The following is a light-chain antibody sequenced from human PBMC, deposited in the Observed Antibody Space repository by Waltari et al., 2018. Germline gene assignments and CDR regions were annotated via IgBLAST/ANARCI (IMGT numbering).Light chain of an antibody. Sequence: IKMTQSPSSLSASVGARVVFTCRASQTISSFLNWYQHKAGQAPKLLIYAASSLQSGVPSRFSGSRSGTDFTLTISSLQPEDFATYYCQQSYITPQTFGQGTKVEIK. J-gene: IGKJ1*01. CDR3: QQSYITPQT. CDR1: QTISSF. V-gene: IGKV1-39*01. CDR2: AAS.